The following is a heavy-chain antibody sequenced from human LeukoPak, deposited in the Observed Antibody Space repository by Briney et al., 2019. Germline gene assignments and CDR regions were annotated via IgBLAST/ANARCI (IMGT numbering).Heavy chain of an antibody. Sequence: ASVKVSCKASGYTFTSYGISWVRQAPGQGLEWMGWISAYNGNTNYAQKLQGRVAMTTDTSTSAAYMELRSLRSDDTAVYYCARAYSSSWYVGYWGQGTLVTVSS. V-gene: IGHV1-18*01. CDR1: GYTFTSYG. CDR3: ARAYSSSWYVGY. D-gene: IGHD6-13*01. CDR2: ISAYNGNT. J-gene: IGHJ4*02.